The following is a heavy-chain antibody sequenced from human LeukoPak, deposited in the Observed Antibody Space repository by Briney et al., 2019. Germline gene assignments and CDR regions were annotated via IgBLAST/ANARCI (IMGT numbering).Heavy chain of an antibody. CDR1: GFTFSGHS. Sequence: GGSLRLSCAGSGFTFSGHSMNWVRQAPGKGLEWVSFISSSSSSIYYADVVKGRFTISRDDANNSLYLQMNSLRAEDTAVYYCARDPDSSGWYYFDYWGQGSLVTVSS. V-gene: IGHV3-21*06. J-gene: IGHJ4*02. CDR2: ISSSSSSI. D-gene: IGHD6-19*01. CDR3: ARDPDSSGWYYFDY.